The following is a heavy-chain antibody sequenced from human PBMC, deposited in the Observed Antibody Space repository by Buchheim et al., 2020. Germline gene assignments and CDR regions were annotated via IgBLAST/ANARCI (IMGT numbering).Heavy chain of an antibody. J-gene: IGHJ4*02. CDR1: GFTFSNYA. Sequence: EVQLLESGGGLVQPGGSLRLSCAASGFTFSNYAMRWVRQAPGKGLEWVSEISGSGGSKYYEDSVKGRLTISRDNSKNTLHLQMSSLRAEDTAIYYCAARSDYWGQGTL. CDR2: ISGSGGSK. V-gene: IGHV3-23*01. CDR3: AARSDY.